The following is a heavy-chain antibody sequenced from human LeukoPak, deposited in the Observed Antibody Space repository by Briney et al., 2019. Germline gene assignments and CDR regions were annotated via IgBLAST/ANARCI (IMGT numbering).Heavy chain of an antibody. D-gene: IGHD1-26*01. J-gene: IGHJ4*02. CDR2: ISGSGGST. CDR1: GFAFSSYA. V-gene: IGHV3-23*01. CDR3: AKGPRYSGSYPPDY. Sequence: GGSLRLSCAASGFAFSSYAMSWVRQAPGKGLEWVSAISGSGGSTYYADSVKGRFTISRDNSKNTLYLQMNSLRAEDTAVYYCAKGPRYSGSYPPDYWGQGTLVTVSS.